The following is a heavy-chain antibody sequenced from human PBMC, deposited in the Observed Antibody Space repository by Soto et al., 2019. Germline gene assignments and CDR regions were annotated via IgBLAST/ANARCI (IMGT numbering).Heavy chain of an antibody. CDR2: ISAYNGNT. CDR3: ARVWLSLYGDLPDY. D-gene: IGHD4-17*01. J-gene: IGHJ4*02. CDR1: GYTFTSCG. V-gene: IGHV1-18*04. Sequence: ASVKVSCKASGYTFTSCGISWVRQAPGQGLEWMGWISAYNGNTNYAQKLQGRVTMTTDTSTSTAYMELRSLRSDDTAVYYCARVWLSLYGDLPDYWGQGTLVTVSS.